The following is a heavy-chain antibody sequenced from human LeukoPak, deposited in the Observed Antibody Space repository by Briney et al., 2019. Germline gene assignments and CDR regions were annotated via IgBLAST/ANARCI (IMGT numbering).Heavy chain of an antibody. CDR3: SKQRSEVVVAATNY. Sequence: GGSLRLSCAASGFTFSSYAMTWVRQAPGNGLEWVSSISGGGDTTYYADSVRGRFTISRDNSKNTLSVQMNNLRAEDTAVYYCSKQRSEVVVAATNYWGQGTLVTVSS. CDR2: ISGGGDTT. J-gene: IGHJ4*02. CDR1: GFTFSSYA. V-gene: IGHV3-23*01. D-gene: IGHD2-15*01.